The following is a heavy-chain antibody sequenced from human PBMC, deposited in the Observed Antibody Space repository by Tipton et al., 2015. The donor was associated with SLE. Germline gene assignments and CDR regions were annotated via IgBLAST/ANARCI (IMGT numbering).Heavy chain of an antibody. CDR3: ATEGQDDAFDV. J-gene: IGHJ3*01. CDR1: GGSISSGGYF. V-gene: IGHV4-30-2*01. Sequence: TLSLTCAVSGGSISSGGYFWSWIRQPPGKGLEWIGYIYHSGSTYYNPSLKSRVTISVDRSKNQFSLKLSSVTAADTAVYYCATEGQDDAFDVWGQGTMVTVSS. CDR2: IYHSGST.